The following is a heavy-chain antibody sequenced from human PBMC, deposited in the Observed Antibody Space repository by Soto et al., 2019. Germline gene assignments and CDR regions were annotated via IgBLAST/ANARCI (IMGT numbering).Heavy chain of an antibody. Sequence: DSVKGRFAISRDNSKNTLYVQMNSLRGEDTAVYYCARTRTPPDYYFYYGMDVWGQGTTVTVSS. J-gene: IGHJ6*02. CDR3: ARTRTPPDYYFYYGMDV. V-gene: IGHV3-30*09.